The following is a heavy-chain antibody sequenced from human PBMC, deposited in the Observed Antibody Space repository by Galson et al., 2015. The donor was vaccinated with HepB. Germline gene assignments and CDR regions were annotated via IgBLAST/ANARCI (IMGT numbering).Heavy chain of an antibody. J-gene: IGHJ4*02. D-gene: IGHD3-10*01. Sequence: SVKVSCKASGYTFTSYAMHWVRQAPGQRLEWMGWINAGNGNTKYSQKFQGRVTITRDTSASTAYMELSSLRSEDTAVYYCARDGGLLWFGELDYWGQGTLVTVSS. CDR2: INAGNGNT. V-gene: IGHV1-3*01. CDR3: ARDGGLLWFGELDY. CDR1: GYTFTSYA.